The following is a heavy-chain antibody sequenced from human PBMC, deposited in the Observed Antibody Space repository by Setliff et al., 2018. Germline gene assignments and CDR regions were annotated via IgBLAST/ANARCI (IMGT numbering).Heavy chain of an antibody. CDR3: ARLGYSDGFDI. CDR2: VYCGDSDT. D-gene: IGHD5-18*01. CDR1: EYTFSDYW. V-gene: IGHV5-51*01. J-gene: IGHJ3*02. Sequence: GESLKISCKASEYTFSDYWIGWVRQMPGKGLEWMGVVYCGDSDTRYSPSFQGQVTMSADRSIRSAYLQWSSLKASDTAMYYCARLGYSDGFDIWGQGTMGTVS.